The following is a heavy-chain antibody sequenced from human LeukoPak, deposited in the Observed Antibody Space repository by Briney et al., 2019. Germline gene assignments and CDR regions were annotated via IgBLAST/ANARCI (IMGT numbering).Heavy chain of an antibody. CDR1: GFTFSSYS. CDR3: ARDFSGVVISSLDY. CDR2: ISHDGSNK. Sequence: GGSLRLSCAASGFTFSSYSMHWVRQAPGKGLEWVAVISHDGSNKYYADSVKGRFTISRDNSKNTLHLQMNSLRAEDTAVHYCARDFSGVVISSLDYWGQGTLVTVSS. D-gene: IGHD3-3*01. J-gene: IGHJ4*02. V-gene: IGHV3-30-3*01.